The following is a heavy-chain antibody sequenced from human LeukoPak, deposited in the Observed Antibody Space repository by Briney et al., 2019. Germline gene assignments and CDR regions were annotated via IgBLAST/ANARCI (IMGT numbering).Heavy chain of an antibody. J-gene: IGHJ3*01. CDR3: ARLFSSSWYRGAFDL. D-gene: IGHD6-13*01. CDR2: IYYSGNT. V-gene: IGHV4-39*01. CDR1: GGSISSSSYY. Sequence: SETLSLTCTVSGGSISSSSYYWGWIRQPPGKGLEWIGSIYYSGNTYYNPSLKSRVTISVDTSKHQFSLKLSSVTAADTAVYYCARLFSSSWYRGAFDLWGQGTMVTVSS.